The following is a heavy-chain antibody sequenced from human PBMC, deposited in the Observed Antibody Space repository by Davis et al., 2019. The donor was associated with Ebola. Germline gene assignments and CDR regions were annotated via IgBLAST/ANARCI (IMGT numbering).Heavy chain of an antibody. V-gene: IGHV3-7*03. CDR2: IKQDGSEK. J-gene: IGHJ4*02. CDR1: GFTFSSHW. CDR3: TRRYYYDSSGYYSDY. D-gene: IGHD3-22*01. Sequence: PGGSLRLSCAASGFTFSSHWMNWVRQAPGKGLEWVANIKQDGSEKYYVDSVKGRFTISRDNAKNSLYLQMNSLRAEDTAVYYCTRRYYYDSSGYYSDYWGQGTLVTVSS.